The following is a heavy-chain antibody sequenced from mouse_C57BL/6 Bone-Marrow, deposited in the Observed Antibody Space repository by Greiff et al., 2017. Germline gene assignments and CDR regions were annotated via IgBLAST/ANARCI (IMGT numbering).Heavy chain of an antibody. CDR2: IRSKSNNYST. CDR3: VRSQGPYYFDY. D-gene: IGHD3-3*01. J-gene: IGHJ2*01. Sequence: GGGLVQPKGSLKLSCAASGFSSNTYAMNWVRQAPGKGLEWVARIRSKSNNYSTYYADSVKDRFTISRDDSESMLYLQMNNLKTEDTAMYYCVRSQGPYYFDYWGQGTTLTVSS. CDR1: GFSSNTYA. V-gene: IGHV10-1*01.